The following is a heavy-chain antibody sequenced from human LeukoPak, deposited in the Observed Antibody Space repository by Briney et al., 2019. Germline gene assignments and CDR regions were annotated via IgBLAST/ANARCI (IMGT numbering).Heavy chain of an antibody. Sequence: PGGSLRLSCAASGFTLSSYAMSWVRQAPGKGLEWVSAISGSGGSTYYADSVKGRFTISRDNSKNTLYLQMNSLRAEDTAVYYCAKPFYGLWYFGYWGQGTLVTVSS. CDR2: ISGSGGST. V-gene: IGHV3-23*01. CDR1: GFTLSSYA. D-gene: IGHD2/OR15-2a*01. CDR3: AKPFYGLWYFGY. J-gene: IGHJ4*02.